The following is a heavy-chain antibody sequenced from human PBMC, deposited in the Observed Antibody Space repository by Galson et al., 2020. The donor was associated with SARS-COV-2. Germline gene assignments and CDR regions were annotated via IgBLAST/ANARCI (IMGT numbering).Heavy chain of an antibody. CDR1: GGSFSGYF. CDR3: ARGLDGTGRFNGWDY. V-gene: IGHV4-34*01. CDR2: VNHSGST. Sequence: SEPLSLTCAVYGGSFSGYFWSWIRQPPGKGLEWIGEVNHSGSTNYNPSLKSRVTISVDTSKNQFSLKLSSVTAADTAVYYCARGLDGTGRFNGWDYWGQRTLVTVSS. J-gene: IGHJ4*02. D-gene: IGHD2-8*02.